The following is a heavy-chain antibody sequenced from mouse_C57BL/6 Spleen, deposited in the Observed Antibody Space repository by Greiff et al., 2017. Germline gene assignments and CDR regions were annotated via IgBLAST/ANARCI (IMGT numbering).Heavy chain of an antibody. CDR3: ASRSSSGPYYFDY. Sequence: QVHVKQSGAELVKPWASVKLSCKASGYSFTSYWMQWVKQRLGQGLVWIGETVPSGSYTNYNQKFKGKATLTVDTSSSTTYMQLNIVTSEYSAVYYCASRSSSGPYYFDYWGQGTTLTVSS. CDR1: GYSFTSYW. J-gene: IGHJ2*01. CDR2: TVPSGSYT. D-gene: IGHD3-2*02. V-gene: IGHV1-50*01.